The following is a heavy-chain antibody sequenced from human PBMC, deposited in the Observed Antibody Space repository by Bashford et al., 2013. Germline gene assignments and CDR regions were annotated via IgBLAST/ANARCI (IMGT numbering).Heavy chain of an antibody. CDR2: IIPIFGTA. J-gene: IGHJ6*02. CDR3: ARPHFLRQSSSLGTYGMDV. CDR1: GGTFSSYA. Sequence: SVKVSCKASGGTFSSYAISWVRQAPGQGLEWMGGIIPIFGTANYAQKFQGRVTITADESTSTAYMELSSLRSEDTAVYYCARPHFLRQSSSLGTYGMDVWGQGTLVTVSS. D-gene: IGHD6-6*01. V-gene: IGHV1-69*13.